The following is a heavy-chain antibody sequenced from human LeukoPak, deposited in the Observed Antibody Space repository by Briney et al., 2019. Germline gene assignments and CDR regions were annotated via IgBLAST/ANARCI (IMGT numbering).Heavy chain of an antibody. D-gene: IGHD1-26*01. CDR1: GFAFHNNG. V-gene: IGHV3-21*01. J-gene: IGHJ5*02. CDR2: ISPDSGFI. CDR3: ANFQTVGVKPFEH. Sequence: GGSLRLSCAASGFAFHNNGMSWVRQAPGKGLEWVSSISPDSGFIPQPDSVKGRFTISRDNAKNSLYPQMESLRVEDTAVYYCANFQTVGVKPFEHWGQGTLVTVSS.